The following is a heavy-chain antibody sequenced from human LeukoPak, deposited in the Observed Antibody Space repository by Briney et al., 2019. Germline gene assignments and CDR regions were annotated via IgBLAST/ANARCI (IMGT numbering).Heavy chain of an antibody. CDR2: IRSKAYGGTT. V-gene: IGHV3-49*04. D-gene: IGHD3-22*01. Sequence: GGSLRLSCAASGFIFSSYDMHWVRQAPGKGLEWVGFIRSKAYGGTTEYAASVKGRFTISRDDSKSIAYLQMNSLKTEDTAVYYCTRAYYYDSSGYYSDAFDIWGQGTMVTVSS. J-gene: IGHJ3*02. CDR1: GFIFSSYD. CDR3: TRAYYYDSSGYYSDAFDI.